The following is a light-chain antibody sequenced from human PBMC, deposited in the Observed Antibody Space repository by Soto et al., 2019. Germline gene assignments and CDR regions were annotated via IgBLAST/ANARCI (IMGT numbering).Light chain of an antibody. CDR3: STWDDSLNGVV. CDR2: SNH. V-gene: IGLV1-44*01. CDR1: NSNIGSKT. J-gene: IGLJ2*01. Sequence: QSVLTQPPSASGPPGQRVTISCSGSNSNIGSKTVNWYQHLPGTAPKLLIYSNHHRPSGVPDRFSASKSGTSASLAISGLQSEDEADYYCSTWDDSLNGVVFGGGTKVTVL.